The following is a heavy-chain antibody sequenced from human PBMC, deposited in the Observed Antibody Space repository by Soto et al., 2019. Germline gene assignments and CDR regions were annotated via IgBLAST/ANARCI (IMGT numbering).Heavy chain of an antibody. J-gene: IGHJ3*01. D-gene: IGHD2-2*01. CDR2: IHPAGQPI. V-gene: IGHV3-48*03. Sequence: ESGGGLVQPGGSLRLSCVASGFTFGSSEMYWVRQAPGKGLEWVSYIHPAGQPIFYADSVKGRFTISRDNAKNSLYLQMNSLRAEDTAVYYCARRGSSWGQGTMVTVSS. CDR1: GFTFGSSE. CDR3: ARRGSS.